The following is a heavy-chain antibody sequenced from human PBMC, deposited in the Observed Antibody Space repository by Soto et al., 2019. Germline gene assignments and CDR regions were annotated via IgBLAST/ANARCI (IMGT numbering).Heavy chain of an antibody. J-gene: IGHJ4*02. CDR3: GGDEYSSGHYRQLDY. Sequence: QVQVEESGGGVVQAGRSLRLSCAASGFTFSFYGMHWVRQAPGKGLEWVAVMWCDGSNKYYADSVKGRFTISRDNTKNTLYLQMNSMRTEDTTVYYYGGDEYSSGHYRQLDYWGQGTLVTVPS. D-gene: IGHD3-22*01. CDR1: GFTFSFYG. CDR2: MWCDGSNK. V-gene: IGHV3-33*01.